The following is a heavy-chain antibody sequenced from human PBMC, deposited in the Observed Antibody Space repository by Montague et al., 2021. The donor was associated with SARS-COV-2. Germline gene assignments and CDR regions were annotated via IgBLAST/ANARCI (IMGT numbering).Heavy chain of an antibody. CDR2: IRHPGGS. CDR1: AGSLRNYY. Sequence: SETLSLTCAVTAGSLRNYYWSWIRQPPGKGLEWIGEIRHPGGSNYNPSLKGRVTISLDTSNNQVSLSLNSVTAADTTVYYCARAGSQRFLEFWGRGTLVTVSS. J-gene: IGHJ2*01. D-gene: IGHD1-1*01. V-gene: IGHV4-34*01. CDR3: ARAGSQRFLEF.